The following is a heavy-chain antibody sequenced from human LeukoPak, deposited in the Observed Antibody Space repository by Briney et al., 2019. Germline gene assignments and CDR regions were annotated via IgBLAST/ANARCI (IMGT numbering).Heavy chain of an antibody. V-gene: IGHV3-53*01. CDR1: GFTFNRCW. Sequence: PGGSLRLSCVVSGFTFNRCWMNWVRQAPGKGLEWVSVIYSGGSTYYADSVKGRFTISRDNSKNTLYLQMNSLRAEDTAVYYCAREICSGGSCHIDYWGQGTLVTVSS. J-gene: IGHJ4*02. CDR2: IYSGGST. CDR3: AREICSGGSCHIDY. D-gene: IGHD2-15*01.